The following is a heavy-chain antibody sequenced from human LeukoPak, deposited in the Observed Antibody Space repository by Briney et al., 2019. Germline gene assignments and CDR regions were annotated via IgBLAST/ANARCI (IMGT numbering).Heavy chain of an antibody. V-gene: IGHV4-39*01. CDR2: IHYSGST. D-gene: IGHD3-22*01. J-gene: IGHJ4*02. CDR1: GDSISSSIYY. Sequence: SETLSLTCTVSGDSISSSIYYWDWIRQPPGKGLEWIVSIHYSGSTYYNPSLKSRVTISVDTSENQFSLKLNSVTAADTAVYFCARRAGYDSSGYYYSWGQGTLVTVSS. CDR3: ARRAGYDSSGYYYS.